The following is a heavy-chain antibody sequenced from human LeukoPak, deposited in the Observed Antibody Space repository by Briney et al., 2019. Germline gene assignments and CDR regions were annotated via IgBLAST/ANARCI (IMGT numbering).Heavy chain of an antibody. J-gene: IGHJ5*02. Sequence: QTGGSLRLSCAASGLIFSRDGMHWVRQAPGKGLEWVAVISDDGNIKYYADSVKGRFTISRDNSKNTLYLQMNSLRAEDTAVYYCAGVVTAIPNWFDPWGQGTLVTVSS. CDR3: AGVVTAIPNWFDP. CDR2: ISDDGNIK. V-gene: IGHV3-30*03. CDR1: GLIFSRDG. D-gene: IGHD2-21*02.